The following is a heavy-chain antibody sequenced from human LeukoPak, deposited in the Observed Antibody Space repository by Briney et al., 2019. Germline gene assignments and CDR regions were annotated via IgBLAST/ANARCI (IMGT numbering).Heavy chain of an antibody. V-gene: IGHV4-34*01. CDR1: GGSFSGYY. CDR2: INHSGST. J-gene: IGHJ3*02. Sequence: PSETLSLTCAAYGGSFSGYYWSWIRQPPGKGLEWIGEINHSGSTNYNPSLKSRVTISVDTSKNQFSLKLSSVTAADTAVYYCARVGIAVAGHDAFDIWGQGTMVTVSS. CDR3: ARVGIAVAGHDAFDI. D-gene: IGHD6-19*01.